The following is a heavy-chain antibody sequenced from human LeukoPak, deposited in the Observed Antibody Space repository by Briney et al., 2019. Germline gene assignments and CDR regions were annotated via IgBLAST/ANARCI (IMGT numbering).Heavy chain of an antibody. V-gene: IGHV3-30*04. CDR3: ARHRTASDY. CDR1: GFTFSSYA. D-gene: IGHD3-16*02. Sequence: PGRSLRLSCAASGFTFSSYAMHWVRQAPGKGLEWVAVISYDGSNKYYADSVKGRFTISRDNAKNSLYLQMTSLRAEDTAVYYCARHRTASDYWGQGTLVTVSS. J-gene: IGHJ4*02. CDR2: ISYDGSNK.